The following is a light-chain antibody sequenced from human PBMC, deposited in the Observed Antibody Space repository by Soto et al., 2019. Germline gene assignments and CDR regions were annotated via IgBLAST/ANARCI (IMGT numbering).Light chain of an antibody. CDR2: GAS. V-gene: IGKV3-15*01. J-gene: IGKJ4*01. Sequence: VVMTQSPATLSVSPGETATLSCRASQSISSNLAWYQQQPGQAPRLLIYGASTRATGVPARFSGSGSGTEFPLTISSLQSEDFAVYYCQQYNNWLTFGGGTKVEIK. CDR1: QSISSN. CDR3: QQYNNWLT.